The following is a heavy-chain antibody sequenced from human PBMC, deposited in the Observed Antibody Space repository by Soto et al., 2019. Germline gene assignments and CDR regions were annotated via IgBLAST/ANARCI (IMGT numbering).Heavy chain of an antibody. CDR2: IYHSGST. CDR3: ARAHYPLGVTQNNDAFDI. J-gene: IGHJ3*02. CDR1: GGSISSSNW. Sequence: QVQLQESGPGLVKPSGTLSLTCAVSGGSISSSNWWSWVRQPPGKGLEWIGEIYHSGSTNYNPSLKCRVTISVDKSNNQFSLKLSSVTASDTAVYYCARAHYPLGVTQNNDAFDIWGQGTMVTVSS. D-gene: IGHD3-16*01. V-gene: IGHV4-4*02.